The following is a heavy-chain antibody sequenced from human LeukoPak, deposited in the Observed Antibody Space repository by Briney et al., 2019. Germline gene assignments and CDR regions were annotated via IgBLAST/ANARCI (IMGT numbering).Heavy chain of an antibody. CDR1: VCSITTSSYY. V-gene: IGHV4-39*01. Sequence: SETLSLTCTVSVCSITTSSYYWGCIRQPPGKGLEWIGIIYYSGSTYCNPSLKSRVTISVDTSKNQFSMKLSSVTAADTAVYYCARHLDNWFDPWGQGTLVTVSS. CDR2: IYYSGST. CDR3: ARHLDNWFDP. J-gene: IGHJ5*02.